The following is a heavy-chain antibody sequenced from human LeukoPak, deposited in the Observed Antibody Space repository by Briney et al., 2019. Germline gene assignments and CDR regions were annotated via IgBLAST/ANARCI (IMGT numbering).Heavy chain of an antibody. Sequence: GGSLRLSCAASGFTFSSYGMHWVRQAPGKGLEWVAFIRYDGSNKYYADSVKGRFTISRDNSKNTLYLHVNSLRPEDTAVYYCVRDVGYTSGWYGNWFDPWGQGTLVTVSS. CDR1: GFTFSSYG. CDR2: IRYDGSNK. V-gene: IGHV3-30*02. J-gene: IGHJ5*02. CDR3: VRDVGYTSGWYGNWFDP. D-gene: IGHD6-19*01.